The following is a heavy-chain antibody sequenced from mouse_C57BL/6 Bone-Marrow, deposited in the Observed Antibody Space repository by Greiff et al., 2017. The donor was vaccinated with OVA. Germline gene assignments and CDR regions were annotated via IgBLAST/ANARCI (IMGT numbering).Heavy chain of an antibody. CDR1: GYTFTDYN. CDR2: INPNNGGT. V-gene: IGHV1-18*01. Sequence: EVQLVESGPELVKPGASVKIPCKASGYTFTDYNMDWVKQSHGKSLEWIGDINPNNGGTIYNQKFKGKATLTVDKSSSTAYMELRSLTSEDTAVYYCAREAQALYYFDYWGQGTTLTVSS. CDR3: AREAQALYYFDY. D-gene: IGHD3-2*02. J-gene: IGHJ2*01.